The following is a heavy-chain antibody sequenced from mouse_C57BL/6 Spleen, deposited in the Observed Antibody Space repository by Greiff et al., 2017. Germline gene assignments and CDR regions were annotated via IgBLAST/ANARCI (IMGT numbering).Heavy chain of an antibody. CDR1: GYTFTSYG. D-gene: IGHD3-2*02. CDR3: ARRRQLSPAWFAY. V-gene: IGHV1-81*01. CDR2: IYPRSGNT. Sequence: QVQLQQSGAELARPGASVKLSCKASGYTFTSYGISWVKQRTGQGLEWIGEIYPRSGNTYYNEKFKGKATLTADKSSSTAYLELRSLTSEDAAVYFGARRRQLSPAWFAYWGQGTLVTVSA. J-gene: IGHJ3*01.